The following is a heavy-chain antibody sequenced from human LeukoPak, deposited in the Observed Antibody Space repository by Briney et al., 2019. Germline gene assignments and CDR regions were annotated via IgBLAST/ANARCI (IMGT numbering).Heavy chain of an antibody. J-gene: IGHJ3*02. CDR1: GFPFSDYY. D-gene: IGHD3-3*01. Sequence: GGSLRLSCAASGFPFSDYYMSWIRQAPGKGLEWVPYISSSGSTIYYADSVKGRFTISRDNAKNSLYLQMNSLRAEDTAVYYCARYLASGYSDAFDIWGQGTMVTVSS. CDR3: ARYLASGYSDAFDI. CDR2: ISSSGSTI. V-gene: IGHV3-11*01.